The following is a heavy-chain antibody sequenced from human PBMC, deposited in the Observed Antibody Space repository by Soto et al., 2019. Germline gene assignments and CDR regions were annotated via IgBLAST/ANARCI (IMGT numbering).Heavy chain of an antibody. CDR2: ISFDGSYK. CDR3: EKGACRGIAAAGYDY. J-gene: IGHJ4*02. CDR1: GFTFSSYG. V-gene: IGHV3-30*18. D-gene: IGHD6-13*01. Sequence: QVQLVESGGGVVQPGRSLRLSCAASGFTFSSYGMHWVRQAPGKGLEWVAVISFDGSYKFYVDSVKGRFTISRDNSKNPLNLQMNSLRTEDTAVYYCEKGACRGIAAAGYDYWGQGTLVSVSS.